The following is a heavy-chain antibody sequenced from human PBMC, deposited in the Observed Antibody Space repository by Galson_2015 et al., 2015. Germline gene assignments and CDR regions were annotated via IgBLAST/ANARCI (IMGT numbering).Heavy chain of an antibody. J-gene: IGHJ5*02. V-gene: IGHV3-23*01. Sequence: SLRLSCAASGFTFSSYAMSWVRQAPGKGLEWVSAIRGNGGSTYYADSVKGRFTISRDNSKNTLYLQMNSLRAEDTAVYYCAKIIRPTTYSWFDPWGQATLVTVSS. CDR2: IRGNGGST. CDR1: GFTFSSYA. D-gene: IGHD3-10*01. CDR3: AKIIRPTTYSWFDP.